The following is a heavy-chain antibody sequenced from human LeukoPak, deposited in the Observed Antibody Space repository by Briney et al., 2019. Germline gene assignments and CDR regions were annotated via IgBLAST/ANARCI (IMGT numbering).Heavy chain of an antibody. Sequence: GGSLRLSCAASGFTFSDCYMSWIRQAPGKGLEWVSYISSSGSTIYYADSVKGRFTISRDNAKNSLYLQMNSLRAEDTAVYYCAREALRYFDWLQQFDPWGQGTLVTVSS. CDR2: ISSSGSTI. V-gene: IGHV3-11*01. CDR1: GFTFSDCY. J-gene: IGHJ5*02. CDR3: AREALRYFDWLQQFDP. D-gene: IGHD3-9*01.